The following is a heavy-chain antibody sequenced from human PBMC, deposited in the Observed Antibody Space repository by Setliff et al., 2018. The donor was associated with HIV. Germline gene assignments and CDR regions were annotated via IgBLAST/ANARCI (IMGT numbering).Heavy chain of an antibody. CDR3: ARGNNDLESFDY. J-gene: IGHJ4*02. CDR2: IYASGKT. D-gene: IGHD3-3*01. Sequence: SETLSLTCNVSGDSLNTYYWSWTRQSGGKGLEWIGRIYASGKTTFNPSLKSRVRMSVDTSKNQFSLKLTSVTASDTAVYYCARGNNDLESFDYWGQGALVTVSS. CDR1: GDSLNTYY. V-gene: IGHV4-4*07.